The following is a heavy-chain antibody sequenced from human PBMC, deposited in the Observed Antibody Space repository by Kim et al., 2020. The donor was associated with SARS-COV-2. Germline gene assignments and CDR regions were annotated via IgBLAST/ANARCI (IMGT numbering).Heavy chain of an antibody. V-gene: IGHV3-15*01. D-gene: IGHD5-12*01. J-gene: IGHJ6*03. Sequence: GRFTISRDDSKNTLYLQMNSMKAEDTAVYYCTTEGIVATIISYYYYYMDVWGKGTTVTVSS. CDR3: TTEGIVATIISYYYYYMDV.